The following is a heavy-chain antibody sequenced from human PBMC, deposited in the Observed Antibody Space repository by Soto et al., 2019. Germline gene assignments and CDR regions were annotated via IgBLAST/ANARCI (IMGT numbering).Heavy chain of an antibody. V-gene: IGHV3-74*03. CDR2: IDSYGSST. J-gene: IGHJ4*02. Sequence: EVQLVESGGGLVQPGGSLRLSCVASGFTYSSYWMHWVRQVPGKEPVWVSFIDSYGSSTKYADSVRGRFTISRDNAKNTLYLLMNSLRVEDTAVYYCVRGLGNSDHWGQGTLVIVSS. CDR1: GFTYSSYW. CDR3: VRGLGNSDH.